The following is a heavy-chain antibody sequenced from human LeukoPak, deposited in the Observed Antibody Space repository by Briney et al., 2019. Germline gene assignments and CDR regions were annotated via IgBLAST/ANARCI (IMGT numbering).Heavy chain of an antibody. CDR1: GYTFTGYY. CDR2: INPSGGST. CDR3: ARELCGGDCHRGWFDP. Sequence: ASVKVSCKASGYTFTGYYMHWVRQAPGQGLEWMGIINPSGGSTSYAQKFQGRVTMTRDTSTSTVYMELSSLRSEDTAVYYCARELCGGDCHRGWFDPWGQGTLVTVSS. J-gene: IGHJ5*02. V-gene: IGHV1-46*01. D-gene: IGHD2-21*02.